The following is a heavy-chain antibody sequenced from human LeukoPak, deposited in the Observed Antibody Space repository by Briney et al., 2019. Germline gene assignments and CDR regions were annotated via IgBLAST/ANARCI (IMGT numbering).Heavy chain of an antibody. CDR1: GLNFDDYA. J-gene: IGHJ5*02. V-gene: IGHV3-43*02. CDR3: ARFLAGSFYRGRDP. CDR2: ISGNGRRT. Sequence: GGSLRLSCAASGLNFDDYAMHWVRQAPGKGLEWVSLISGNGRRTFYADSVKGRFTISRDNRKNSLYLQMNSLRAEDTAVYYCARFLAGSFYRGRDPWGQGTLVTVSS. D-gene: IGHD3-10*01.